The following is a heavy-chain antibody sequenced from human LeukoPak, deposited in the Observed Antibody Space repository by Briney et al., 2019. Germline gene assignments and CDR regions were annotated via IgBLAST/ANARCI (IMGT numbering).Heavy chain of an antibody. V-gene: IGHV1-24*01. CDR3: ARDSRHYAFDI. Sequence: ASVKVSCKVSGYTLTELSMHWVRQAPGKGLEWMGGFDPEDGETIYAQKFQGRVTMTRDTSISTAYMELSRLRSDDTAVYYCARDSRHYAFDIWGQGTMVTVSS. J-gene: IGHJ3*02. CDR1: GYTLTELS. CDR2: FDPEDGET.